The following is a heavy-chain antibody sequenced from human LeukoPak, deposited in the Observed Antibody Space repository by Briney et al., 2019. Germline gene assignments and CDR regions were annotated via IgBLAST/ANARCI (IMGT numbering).Heavy chain of an antibody. CDR2: IYSGGST. CDR3: ARDGELRLFDY. J-gene: IGHJ4*02. CDR1: GFTVSSNY. V-gene: IGHV3-53*01. Sequence: GGSLRLSCAASGFTVSSNYMSWVRQAPGKGLEWVSVIYSGGSTYYADSVKGRFTISRGNSKNTLYLQMNSLRAEDTAVYYCARDGELRLFDYWGQGTLVTVSS. D-gene: IGHD1-7*01.